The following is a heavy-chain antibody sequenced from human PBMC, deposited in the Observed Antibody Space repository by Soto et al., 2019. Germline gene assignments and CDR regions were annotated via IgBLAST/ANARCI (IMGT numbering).Heavy chain of an antibody. V-gene: IGHV6-1*01. CDR1: GDSVSTHSGT. CDR2: TYYRSKWYN. Sequence: SQTLSLTCAISGDSVSTHSGTWNWIRQSPSRGLEWLGRTYYRSKWYNDYAISVRGRITINPDTSKNQFSLQLNSVTPEDTAVYYCVRGDYGGGVVRWGQGTLVTVSS. CDR3: VRGDYGGGVVR. J-gene: IGHJ4*02. D-gene: IGHD3-16*01.